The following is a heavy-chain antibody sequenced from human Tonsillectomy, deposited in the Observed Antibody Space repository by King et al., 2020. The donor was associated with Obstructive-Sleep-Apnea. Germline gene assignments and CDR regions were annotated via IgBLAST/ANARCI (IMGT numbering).Heavy chain of an antibody. CDR3: AREGQWEPDY. V-gene: IGHV4-39*07. CDR2: IYYSGST. J-gene: IGHJ4*02. D-gene: IGHD1-26*01. CDR1: GGSISSSSYY. Sequence: QLQESGPGLVKPSETLSLTCTVSGGSISSSSYYWGWIRQPPGKGLGWIGSIYYSGSTYYNPSLKSRVTISVDTSKNHFSLKLSSLTAADTAVYYCAREGQWEPDYWGQGTLVTVSS.